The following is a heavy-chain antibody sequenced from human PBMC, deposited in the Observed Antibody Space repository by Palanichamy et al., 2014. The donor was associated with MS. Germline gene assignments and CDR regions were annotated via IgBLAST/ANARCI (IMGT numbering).Heavy chain of an antibody. V-gene: IGHV4-61*02. CDR3: ARGAYGSGSSNWFDP. D-gene: IGHD3-10*01. CDR2: INTSGST. J-gene: IGHJ5*02. Sequence: QVQLQESGPGLVKPSQTLSLTCTVSGGSISSGSYYWSWIRQPAGKGLEWIGRINTSGSTTYNPPPSKSRVTISVDTSKNQFSLRLSSVTAADTATYYCARGAYGSGSSNWFDPWGQGTLVTVSS. CDR1: GGSISSGSYY.